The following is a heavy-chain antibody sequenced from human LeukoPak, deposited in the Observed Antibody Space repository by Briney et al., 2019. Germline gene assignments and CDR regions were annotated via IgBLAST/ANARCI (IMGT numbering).Heavy chain of an antibody. CDR1: GGSISSSNR. V-gene: IGHV4-4*02. D-gene: IGHD3-16*01. J-gene: IGHJ4*02. CDR3: ARGLRGSYYAY. Sequence: SETLSLTCAVSGGSISSSNRWSWVRQPPGKGLEWIRETYDSRSTNYNPSLKSRVTISVDKSKSQFSLKLSSVTAADTAVYYCARGLRGSYYAYWGQGTLVTVSS. CDR2: TYDSRST.